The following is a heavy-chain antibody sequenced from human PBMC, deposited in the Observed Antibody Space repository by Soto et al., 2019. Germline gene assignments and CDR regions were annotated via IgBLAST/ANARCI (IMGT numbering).Heavy chain of an antibody. CDR3: AKCAVLSATSGGWCNWFGP. CDR2: IGASGAGT. CDR1: EFTFRNYA. V-gene: IGHV3-23*01. Sequence: AGGSLRLSCTASEFTFRNYAMSWVRQAPGKWLEWVSAIGASGAGTHYSDSVKGRFTISRDNSKNTVYVQMNSLRAEDTGVYYCAKCAVLSATSGGWCNWFGPWGQGXLVTVYS. J-gene: IGHJ5*02. D-gene: IGHD2-21*01.